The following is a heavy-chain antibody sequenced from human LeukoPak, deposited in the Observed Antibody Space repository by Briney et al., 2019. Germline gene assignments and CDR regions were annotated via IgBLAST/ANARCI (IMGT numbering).Heavy chain of an antibody. CDR1: GYTLTELS. CDR2: FDPEDGET. D-gene: IGHD6-13*01. Sequence: ASVKVSCKVSGYTLTELSMHWVRQAPGKGLEWMGGFDPEDGETIYAQKFQGRVTMTEDTSTDTAYMELSSLRSEDTAVYYCATPPGDRGSSWSTLDYWGQGTLVTVSS. V-gene: IGHV1-24*01. J-gene: IGHJ4*02. CDR3: ATPPGDRGSSWSTLDY.